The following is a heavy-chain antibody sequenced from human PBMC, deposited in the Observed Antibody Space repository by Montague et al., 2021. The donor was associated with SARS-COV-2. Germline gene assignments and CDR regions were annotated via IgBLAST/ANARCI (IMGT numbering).Heavy chain of an antibody. Sequence: SLRLSCAASGFTFRTYEMNWVRQAPGKGLEWVSYISSSGSTIYYADSVEGRFTISRDNAKNSLYLQMNSLRAEDTAVYYCAREGRFGELDYWGQGTLVTVST. CDR2: ISSSGSTI. J-gene: IGHJ4*02. CDR3: AREGRFGELDY. D-gene: IGHD3-10*01. CDR1: GFTFRTYE. V-gene: IGHV3-48*03.